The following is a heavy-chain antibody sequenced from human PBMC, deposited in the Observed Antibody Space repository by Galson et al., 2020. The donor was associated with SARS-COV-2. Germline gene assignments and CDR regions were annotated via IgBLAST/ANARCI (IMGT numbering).Heavy chain of an antibody. CDR3: VKDVRPEEMALGYFDS. D-gene: IGHD2-8*01. CDR2: VSWNSDNI. J-gene: IGHJ4*02. V-gene: IGHV3-9*01. Sequence: GGSLRLSCVAFGFNFDDYVMHWVRQAPGKGLEWVSGVSWNSDNIGYAASVRGRFSISRDNAKNSLYLQMNSLRPEDTAFYYCVKDVRPEEMALGYFDSWGQGTLVTVSS. CDR1: GFNFDDYV.